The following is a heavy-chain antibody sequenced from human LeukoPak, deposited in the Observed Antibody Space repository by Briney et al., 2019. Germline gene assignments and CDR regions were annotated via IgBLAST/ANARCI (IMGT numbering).Heavy chain of an antibody. CDR3: TSDSSGSI. J-gene: IGHJ4*02. V-gene: IGHV3-49*04. CDR1: GFTFGDYA. CDR2: IRSKAYGGTT. Sequence: GGSLRLSCTASGFTFGDYAMGWVRQAPGKGLEWVGFIRSKAYGGTTEYAASVKGRFTISRDHSKSIAYLQMNSLKTEDTAVYYCTSDSSGSIWGQGTLVTVSS. D-gene: IGHD6-19*01.